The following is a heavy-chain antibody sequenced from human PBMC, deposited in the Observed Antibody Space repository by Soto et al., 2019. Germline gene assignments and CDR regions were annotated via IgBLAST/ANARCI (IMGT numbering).Heavy chain of an antibody. CDR1: GFTFSSYS. CDR3: ARDLYGDYIFDY. J-gene: IGHJ4*02. D-gene: IGHD4-17*01. CDR2: ISSSSGTT. V-gene: IGHV3-48*01. Sequence: EVQLVESGGGLVQPGGSLRLSCAASGFTFSSYSMNWVRQAPGKGLEWVSYISSSSGTTYYADSVKGRFTISRDNAKNSLYLQMNSLRAEDTAEYYCARDLYGDYIFDYWGQGTLVTVSP.